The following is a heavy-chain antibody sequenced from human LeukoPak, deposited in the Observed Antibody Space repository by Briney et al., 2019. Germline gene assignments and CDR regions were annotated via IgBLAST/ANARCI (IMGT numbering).Heavy chain of an antibody. CDR1: GYTFTSYA. D-gene: IGHD3-10*01. CDR3: ARDLLLWFGELQYYFDY. CDR2: INAGNGNT. V-gene: IGHV1-3*01. J-gene: IGHJ4*02. Sequence: ASVKVSCKASGYTFTSYAMHWVRQAPGQRLEWMGWINAGNGNTKYSQKFQGRATITRDTSASTAYMELSSLRSEDTAVYYCARDLLLWFGELQYYFDYWGQGTLVTVSS.